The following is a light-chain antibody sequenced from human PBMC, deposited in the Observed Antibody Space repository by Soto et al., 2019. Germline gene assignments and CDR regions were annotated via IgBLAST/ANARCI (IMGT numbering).Light chain of an antibody. Sequence: EIVLTQSPGTLSLSPGERATLSCRASQSVSSSYLAWYQQKPGQAPRLLIYGASSRATGIPDRFSGSGSGTDFTLTISRLEPEEFAVEYCQQYGRSPLPFGGGTKVDIK. CDR2: GAS. CDR3: QQYGRSPLP. CDR1: QSVSSSY. V-gene: IGKV3-20*01. J-gene: IGKJ4*01.